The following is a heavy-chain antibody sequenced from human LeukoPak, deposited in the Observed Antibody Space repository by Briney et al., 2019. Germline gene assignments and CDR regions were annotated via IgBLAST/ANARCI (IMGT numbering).Heavy chain of an antibody. D-gene: IGHD6-13*01. CDR3: ASSSSSWYPYYMDV. J-gene: IGHJ6*03. CDR1: GYTFSDYQ. CDR2: VDPEHGEA. V-gene: IGHV1-69-2*01. Sequence: ATVKISCKASGYTFSDYQMHWVQQAPGKGLEWMGRVDPEHGEATYAEKFQGRVTITADKSTDTAYMEMSRLRSDDTAVYYCASSSSSWYPYYMDVWGKGTTVTVSS.